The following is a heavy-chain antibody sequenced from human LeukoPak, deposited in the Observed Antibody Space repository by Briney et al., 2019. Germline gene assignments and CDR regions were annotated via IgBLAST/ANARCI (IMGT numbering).Heavy chain of an antibody. Sequence: PGGSLRLSCAASGFTFRTYGRHWVRQAPGEGLEWVAFIRYDGSNKYYADSVKGRFTISRDNSKNTLYLQMNSLRAEDTAVYFCAKDKDPWKSTSISDFDYWGQGTLVTVSS. J-gene: IGHJ4*02. D-gene: IGHD1-1*01. CDR3: AKDKDPWKSTSISDFDY. V-gene: IGHV3-30*02. CDR1: GFTFRTYG. CDR2: IRYDGSNK.